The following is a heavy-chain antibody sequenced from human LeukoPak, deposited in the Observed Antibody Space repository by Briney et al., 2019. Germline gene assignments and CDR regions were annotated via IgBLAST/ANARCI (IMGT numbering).Heavy chain of an antibody. Sequence: ASVKVSCKASGYTFTGYYMHWVRQAPGQGLEWMGRINPNSGGTNYAQKFQGRVTMTRDTSISTAYMELSRLRSDDTAVYYCARGRLYSSGSKTPHYYYYMDVWGKGTTVTVSS. CDR1: GYTFTGYY. J-gene: IGHJ6*03. D-gene: IGHD3-22*01. CDR2: INPNSGGT. CDR3: ARGRLYSSGSKTPHYYYYMDV. V-gene: IGHV1-2*06.